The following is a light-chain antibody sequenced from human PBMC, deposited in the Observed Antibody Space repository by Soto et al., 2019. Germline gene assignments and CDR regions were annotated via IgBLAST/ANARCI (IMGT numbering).Light chain of an antibody. CDR2: GAS. V-gene: IGKV3-15*01. CDR1: QSVSNN. CDR3: QQYDDWPET. Sequence: EIVMRHSPSTLSVSPLEKATLSCRASQSVSNNLAWFQQKPGQVPRLLIYGASTRATGIPARFSGRGSGTEFILTISSLQSEDFAVYYCQQYDDWPETFGQGTKVDIK. J-gene: IGKJ1*01.